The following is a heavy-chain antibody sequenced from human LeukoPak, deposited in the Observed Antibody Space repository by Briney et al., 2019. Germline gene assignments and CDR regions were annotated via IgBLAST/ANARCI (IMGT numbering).Heavy chain of an antibody. J-gene: IGHJ6*03. Sequence: ASVKVSCKASGYTFTSYGISWVRQAPGQGLEWMGWISAYNGNTNYAQKLQGRVTMTTDTSTSTAYMELSSLRSEDTAVYYCARDYVADYDILTGLNYYYMDVWGKGTTVTISS. D-gene: IGHD3-9*01. V-gene: IGHV1-18*01. CDR2: ISAYNGNT. CDR3: ARDYVADYDILTGLNYYYMDV. CDR1: GYTFTSYG.